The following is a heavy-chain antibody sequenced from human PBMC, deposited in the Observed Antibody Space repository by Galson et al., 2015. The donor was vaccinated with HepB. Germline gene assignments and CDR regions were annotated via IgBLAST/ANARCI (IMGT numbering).Heavy chain of an antibody. Sequence: SLRLSCAASGFTLSDYDMSWIRQAPGKGLEWVSYISRFGDTIYYADTMQGRFTIARDNAKNQLYLQMNSLRAEDTAVYNCMRDPAGNYWGPGTLVTVSP. V-gene: IGHV3-11*01. CDR3: MRDPAGNY. CDR2: ISRFGDTI. CDR1: GFTLSDYD. J-gene: IGHJ4*02.